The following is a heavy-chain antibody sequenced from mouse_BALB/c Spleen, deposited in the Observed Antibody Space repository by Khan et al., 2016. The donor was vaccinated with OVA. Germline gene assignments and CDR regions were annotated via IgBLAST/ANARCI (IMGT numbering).Heavy chain of an antibody. V-gene: IGHV1-77*01. CDR1: GYIFIDYN. Sequence: QIQLVQSGTELARPGASVKLSCKASGYIFIDYNINWVKQRTGQGLEWIGEISPGSGNTYYNEKFKDKATLTADKSSSTAYMQLSSLTSEDSAVYCCAREWGSWFPYWGQGTLITGSA. D-gene: IGHD1-3*01. J-gene: IGHJ3*01. CDR3: AREWGSWFPY. CDR2: ISPGSGNT.